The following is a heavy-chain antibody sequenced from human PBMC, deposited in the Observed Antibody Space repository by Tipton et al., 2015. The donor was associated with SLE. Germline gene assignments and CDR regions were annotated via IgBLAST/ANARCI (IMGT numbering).Heavy chain of an antibody. V-gene: IGHV4-34*01. CDR1: GGSFSGYY. CDR2: INHSGST. CDR3: ARRLSSYDKKCFDL. D-gene: IGHD3-22*01. Sequence: TLSLTCAVYGGSFSGYYWSWIRQPPGKGLEWIGEINHSGSTNYNPSLKSRVTMSVDTSKNQFSLKLSSVTAADTAVYYCARRLSSYDKKCFDLWGRGTLVTVSS. J-gene: IGHJ2*01.